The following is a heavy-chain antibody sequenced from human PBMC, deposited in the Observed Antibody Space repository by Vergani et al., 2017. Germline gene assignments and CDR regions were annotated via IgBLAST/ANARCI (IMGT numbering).Heavy chain of an antibody. V-gene: IGHV3-33*01. D-gene: IGHD2-21*01. Sequence: QVQLVESGGGVVQPGRSLRLSCTSSGFTFSTYAMHWVRQAPGKGLAWVAIIYYDGSKKYYADSVKGRFTISRDNSRNTLDLLMGSVRAKDTAIYYCVREGAYCGSTTCRNPSYVYYYHMDVWGEGTTVTVSS. CDR3: VREGAYCGSTTCRNPSYVYYYHMDV. J-gene: IGHJ6*03. CDR1: GFTFSTYA. CDR2: IYYDGSKK.